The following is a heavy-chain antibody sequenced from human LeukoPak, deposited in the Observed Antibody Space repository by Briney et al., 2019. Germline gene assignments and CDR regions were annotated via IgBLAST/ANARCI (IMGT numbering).Heavy chain of an antibody. J-gene: IGHJ6*03. D-gene: IGHD4-17*01. CDR2: MNPNSGNT. V-gene: IGHV1-8*03. CDR1: GYTFTSYD. Sequence: ASVKVSCKASGYTFTSYDTNWVRQATGQGLEWMGWMNPNSGNTGYAQKFQGRVTITRNTSISTAYMELSSLRSEDTAVYYCARARSVTHYYYYYYMDVWGKGTTVTVSS. CDR3: ARARSVTHYYYYYYMDV.